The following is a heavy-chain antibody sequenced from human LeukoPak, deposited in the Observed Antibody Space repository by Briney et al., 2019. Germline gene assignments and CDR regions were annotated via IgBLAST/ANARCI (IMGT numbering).Heavy chain of an antibody. J-gene: IGHJ3*02. Sequence: ASVKVSCKASGYTFTSYGISWVRQAPGQGLEWMGWMNPNSGNTGYAQKFQGRVTMTRNTSISTAYMELSSLRSEDTAVYYCARGHYYDSSGSSHDAFDIWGQGTMVTVSS. D-gene: IGHD3-22*01. V-gene: IGHV1-8*02. CDR2: MNPNSGNT. CDR1: GYTFTSYG. CDR3: ARGHYYDSSGSSHDAFDI.